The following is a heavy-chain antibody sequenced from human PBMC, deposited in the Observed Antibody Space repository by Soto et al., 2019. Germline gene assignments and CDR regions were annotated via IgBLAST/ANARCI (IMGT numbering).Heavy chain of an antibody. CDR1: GFAFSSYG. CDR2: ISYDGSNK. D-gene: IGHD2-21*02. Sequence: PGGSLRLSCAASGFAFSSYGMFWVRQAPGKGLEWVALISYDGSNKYYADSVKGRFTVSRDNSKNTLYLQMNSLRAEDTAVYYSAKVAQGDPLITDYGVDVWGQGTTVTVS. V-gene: IGHV3-30*18. J-gene: IGHJ6*02. CDR3: AKVAQGDPLITDYGVDV.